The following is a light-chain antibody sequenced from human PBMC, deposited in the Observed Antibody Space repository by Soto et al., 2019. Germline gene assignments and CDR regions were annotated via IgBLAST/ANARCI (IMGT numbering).Light chain of an antibody. CDR3: QQYYSIPYT. V-gene: IGKV4-1*01. Sequence: DIVMTQSPDSLAVSLGERATINCRSSQSLFYSSNNRNCLTWYQQKPGQPPRLLIYWASIREPGVPDRFSGSGSGTEFTLTISSLQAEDVAVCYCQQYYSIPYTFGQGTKLEIK. CDR2: WAS. J-gene: IGKJ2*01. CDR1: QSLFYSSNNRNC.